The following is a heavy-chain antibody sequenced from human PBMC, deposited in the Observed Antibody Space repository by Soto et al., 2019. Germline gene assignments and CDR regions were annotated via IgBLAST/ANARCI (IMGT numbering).Heavy chain of an antibody. CDR3: ARKDKSGYFNCSDP. D-gene: IGHD3-22*01. CDR1: GYRFTSYW. J-gene: IGHJ5*02. V-gene: IGHV5-51*01. Sequence: GESLKISCRTSGYRFTSYWIAWVRQMPGKGLEWMGIIFPSDSDTRYSPSFQGQVTISADRSTSTVFLQWASLKASDTAVYFCARKDKSGYFNCSDPWGPGTLLTVST. CDR2: IFPSDSDT.